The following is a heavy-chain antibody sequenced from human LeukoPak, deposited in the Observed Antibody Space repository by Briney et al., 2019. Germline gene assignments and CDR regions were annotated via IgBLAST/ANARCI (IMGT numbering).Heavy chain of an antibody. D-gene: IGHD2-2*01. CDR1: GYTFTSYG. J-gene: IGHJ4*02. CDR3: AREAPYCSSTSCYQTWGY. V-gene: IGHV1-2*02. Sequence: GASVKVSCKASGYTFTSYGISWVRQAPGQGLEWMGWINPNSGGTNYAQKFQGRVTMTRDTSISTAYMELSRLRSDDTAVYYCAREAPYCSSTSCYQTWGYWGQGTLVTVSS. CDR2: INPNSGGT.